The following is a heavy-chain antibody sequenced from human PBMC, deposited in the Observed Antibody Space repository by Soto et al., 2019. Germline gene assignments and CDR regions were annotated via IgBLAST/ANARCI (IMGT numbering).Heavy chain of an antibody. CDR3: ARLVGRSGSDYYYYGMDV. CDR2: IYPGDSDT. Sequence: PGECLKISCKGSGYSFTSYWIGWVRQMPGKGLEWMGIIYPGDSDTRYSPSFQGQVTISADKSISTAYLQWSSLKASDTAMYYCARLVGRSGSDYYYYGMDVWGQGTTVTVSS. V-gene: IGHV5-51*01. CDR1: GYSFTSYW. J-gene: IGHJ6*02. D-gene: IGHD1-26*01.